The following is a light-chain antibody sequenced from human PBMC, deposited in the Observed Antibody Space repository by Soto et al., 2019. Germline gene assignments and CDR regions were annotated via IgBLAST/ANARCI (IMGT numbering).Light chain of an antibody. CDR1: QSVLYSSNNKNY. CDR2: WAF. J-gene: IGKJ1*01. Sequence: DIVMTQSPDSLAVSLGERATINCKSSQSVLYSSNNKNYLAWYQQKPGQPPKLLIYWAFIRESGVPDRFSGSGAGTDFTLTNCSLQAEDVAVYYCQQYYSTPRTFGQGTKVEIK. CDR3: QQYYSTPRT. V-gene: IGKV4-1*01.